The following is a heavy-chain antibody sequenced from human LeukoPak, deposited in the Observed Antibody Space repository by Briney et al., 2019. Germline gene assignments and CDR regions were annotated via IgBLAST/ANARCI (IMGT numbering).Heavy chain of an antibody. CDR3: ARSRITMVRGANAPFYYYSMDV. J-gene: IGHJ6*02. CDR1: GYTFTSYY. Sequence: ASVKVSCKASGYTFTSYYMHWVRQAPGQGLEWMGIINPSGGSISYAQKFQGRVTMTRDTSTSTVYMELSSLRSEDTAVYYCARSRITMVRGANAPFYYYSMDVWGQGTTVTVSS. D-gene: IGHD3-10*01. CDR2: INPSGGSI. V-gene: IGHV1-46*01.